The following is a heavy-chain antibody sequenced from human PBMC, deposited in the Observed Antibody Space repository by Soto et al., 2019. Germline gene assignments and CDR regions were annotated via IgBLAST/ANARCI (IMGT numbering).Heavy chain of an antibody. CDR2: IIPMLAIT. CDR1: GGTFNAYT. V-gene: IGHV1-69*02. J-gene: IGHJ3*02. CDR3: ALGSWSGETFDI. D-gene: IGHD6-13*01. Sequence: QVQLVQSGAEVKKPGSSVKVSCKASGGTFNAYTIIWVRQAPGQGLEWMGRIIPMLAITNYAQRFQGRVTLTADTSTTTAYMELSSLTSEDTAVYYCALGSWSGETFDIWGQGTLVTVSS.